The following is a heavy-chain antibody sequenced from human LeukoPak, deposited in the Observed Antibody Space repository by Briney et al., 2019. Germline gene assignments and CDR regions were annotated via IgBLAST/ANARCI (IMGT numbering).Heavy chain of an antibody. CDR2: IRGDGVTT. V-gene: IGHV3-23*01. CDR3: AKTAAIVVVITSPFFDY. J-gene: IGHJ4*02. Sequence: GGSLRLSCAASGFTFSSHGMNWVRQAPGKGLEWVSGIRGDGVTTYYADSVKGRFTISRDNSKNTLYLQMNSLRAEDTAVYYCAKTAAIVVVITSPFFDYWGQGTLVTVSS. D-gene: IGHD3-22*01. CDR1: GFTFSSHG.